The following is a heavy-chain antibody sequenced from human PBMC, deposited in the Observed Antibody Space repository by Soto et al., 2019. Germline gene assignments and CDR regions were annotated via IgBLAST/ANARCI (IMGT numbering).Heavy chain of an antibody. V-gene: IGHV1-69*13. CDR3: ARARDYYDSSGYYYYYYGMDV. CDR2: IIPIFGTA. Sequence: SVKVSCKASGGAFSSYAISWVRQAPGQGLEWMGGIIPIFGTANYAQKFQGRVTITADESTSTAYMELSSLRSEDTAVYYCARARDYYDSSGYYYYYYGMDVWGQGTTVTVSS. J-gene: IGHJ6*02. CDR1: GGAFSSYA. D-gene: IGHD3-22*01.